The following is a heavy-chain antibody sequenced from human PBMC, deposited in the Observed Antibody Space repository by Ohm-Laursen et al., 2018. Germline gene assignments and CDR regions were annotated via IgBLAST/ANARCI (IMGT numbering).Heavy chain of an antibody. CDR3: ARSSGGIDY. CDR2: IYYSGST. J-gene: IGHJ4*02. V-gene: IGHV4-59*08. Sequence: SDTLSLTCIVSGGSISSYYWSWIRQAPGKGLAWIGYIYYSGSTNYNPSLKSRVTITVDKSKNQFSLKLSSVTDADTAVYYCARSSGGIDYWGQGTLVTVSS. CDR1: GGSISSYY. D-gene: IGHD3-16*01.